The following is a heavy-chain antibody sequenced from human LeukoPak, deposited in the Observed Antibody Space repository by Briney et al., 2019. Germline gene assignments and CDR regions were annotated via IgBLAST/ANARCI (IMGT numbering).Heavy chain of an antibody. J-gene: IGHJ2*01. D-gene: IGHD6-19*01. CDR3: ARDLGYSSGWTYWYFDL. CDR1: GGSISSYY. CDR2: IHTSGST. V-gene: IGHV4-4*07. Sequence: LETLSLTCTVSGGSISSYYWSWIRQPAGKGLEWIGRIHTSGSTNYNPSLKSRVTMSVDTSKNQFSLKLSSVTAADTAVYYCARDLGYSSGWTYWYFDLWGRGTLVTVSS.